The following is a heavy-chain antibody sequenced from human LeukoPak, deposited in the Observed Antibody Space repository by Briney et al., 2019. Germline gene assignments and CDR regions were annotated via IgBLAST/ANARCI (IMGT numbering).Heavy chain of an antibody. CDR1: GGTFSSYA. Sequence: ASVKVSCKASGGTFSSYAISWVRQAPGQGLEWMGGIIPIFGTANYARKFQGRVTITADESTSTAYMELSSLRSEDTAVYYCARGDTPNYYDSSGYYYEFDYWGQGTLVTVSS. CDR3: ARGDTPNYYDSSGYYYEFDY. V-gene: IGHV1-69*13. D-gene: IGHD3-22*01. J-gene: IGHJ4*02. CDR2: IIPIFGTA.